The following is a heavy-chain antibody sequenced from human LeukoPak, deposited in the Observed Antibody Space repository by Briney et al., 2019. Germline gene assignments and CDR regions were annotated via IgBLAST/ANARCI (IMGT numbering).Heavy chain of an antibody. CDR1: GFTFSSYA. CDR3: AKDFYIVVVPAATNDAFDI. CDR2: ISGRGGST. J-gene: IGHJ3*02. Sequence: GGSLRLSCAAPGFTFSSYAMSWVRQAPGKGLEWVSAISGRGGSTYYADSVKGRFTISRDNSKNTLYLQMNSLRAEDTAVYYCAKDFYIVVVPAATNDAFDIWGQGTMVTVSS. V-gene: IGHV3-23*01. D-gene: IGHD2-2*01.